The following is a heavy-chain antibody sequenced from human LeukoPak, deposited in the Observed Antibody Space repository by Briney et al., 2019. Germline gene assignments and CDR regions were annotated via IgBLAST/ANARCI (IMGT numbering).Heavy chain of an antibody. Sequence: SVKVSYKASGYTFTDYYMHWVRQAPGQGLEWMGWINTHSGGTSYAQKFQGRVTMTRDTSISTAYMDLNRLRSDDTAVYYCARTLIAAPVDYWGQGTLVTVSS. CDR2: INTHSGGT. D-gene: IGHD6-6*01. J-gene: IGHJ4*02. CDR1: GYTFTDYY. V-gene: IGHV1-2*02. CDR3: ARTLIAAPVDY.